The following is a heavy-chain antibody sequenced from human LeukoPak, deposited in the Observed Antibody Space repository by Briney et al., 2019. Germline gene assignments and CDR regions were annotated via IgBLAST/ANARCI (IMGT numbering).Heavy chain of an antibody. CDR2: ISSSGSTI. Sequence: GGSLRLSCAASGFTFSDYYMSWIRQAPGKGLEWVSYISSSGSTIYYADSVKGRFTISRDNAKNSLYLQMNSLRAEDTAVYYCARGRRDGYSENFDCWGQGTLVTVSS. D-gene: IGHD5-24*01. CDR1: GFTFSDYY. CDR3: ARGRRDGYSENFDC. J-gene: IGHJ4*02. V-gene: IGHV3-11*01.